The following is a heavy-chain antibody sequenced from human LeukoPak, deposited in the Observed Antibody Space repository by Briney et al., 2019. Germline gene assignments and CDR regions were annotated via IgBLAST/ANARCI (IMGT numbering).Heavy chain of an antibody. V-gene: IGHV3-30*02. J-gene: IGHJ6*03. CDR3: ARDTGSSSGWYYYYYYYMDV. CDR1: GFTFSSYG. Sequence: GGSLRLSCAASGFTFSSYGMHWVRQAPGKGLEWVAFIRYDGSNKYYADSVKGRFTISRDNSKNTLYLQMNSLRAEDTAVYYCARDTGSSSGWYYYYYYYMDVWGKGTTVTVSS. CDR2: IRYDGSNK. D-gene: IGHD6-19*01.